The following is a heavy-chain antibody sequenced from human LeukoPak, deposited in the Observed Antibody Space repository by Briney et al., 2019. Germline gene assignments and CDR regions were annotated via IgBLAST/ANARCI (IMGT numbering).Heavy chain of an antibody. CDR3: TRDRSRAEDD. CDR1: GFTFSGHW. D-gene: IGHD1-14*01. CDR2: INQGGSGK. V-gene: IGHV3-7*01. Sequence: PGGSLRLSCAASGFTFSGHWMSWVRQAAGKGLEWVANINQGGSGKCYVDSVKGRFTISRDNANNLLYLQMNSLRGEDTAVYYCTRDRSRAEDDWGQGTLVTVCS. J-gene: IGHJ4*02.